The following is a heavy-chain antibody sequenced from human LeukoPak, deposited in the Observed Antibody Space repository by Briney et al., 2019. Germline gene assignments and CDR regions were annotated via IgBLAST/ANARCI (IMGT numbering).Heavy chain of an antibody. V-gene: IGHV3-48*02. CDR2: ISSSGTTI. Sequence: GGSLILSCAASGFTFSSYSMNRVRHTPGKGLQWVSYISSSGTTIYYADSVKGRFTISRDNVKNSLYLQMDSLRDEDTAIYYCARMDRGAYNSPYYFDYWGQGTLVTVSS. D-gene: IGHD5-24*01. CDR3: ARMDRGAYNSPYYFDY. CDR1: GFTFSSYS. J-gene: IGHJ4*02.